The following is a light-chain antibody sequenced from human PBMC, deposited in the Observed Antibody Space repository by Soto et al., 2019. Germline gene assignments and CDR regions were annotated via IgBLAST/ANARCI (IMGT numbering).Light chain of an antibody. CDR1: GSNIGAGYD. CDR3: QSYDSSLSGYV. V-gene: IGLV1-40*01. Sequence: QSVLTQPPSLSGAPGQTVTISCTGSGSNIGAGYDVHWYQQLPGTAPKLLIYGNSNRPSGVPDRFSGSKSGTSASLAITGLQAEDEADYYCQSYDSSLSGYVFGTGTKVTVL. CDR2: GNS. J-gene: IGLJ1*01.